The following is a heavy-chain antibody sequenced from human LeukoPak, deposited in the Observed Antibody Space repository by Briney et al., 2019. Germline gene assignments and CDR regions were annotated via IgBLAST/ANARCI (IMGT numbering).Heavy chain of an antibody. D-gene: IGHD3-16*01. CDR3: ARRGSMDV. CDR2: ISSNGDTI. J-gene: IGHJ6*02. Sequence: GGSLRLSCVASGFTFSSYEMTWVRQAPGKGLEWLSYISSNGDTIYYADSVKGRLTISRDNAKTSLYLQMTSLRAEDTALYHCARRGSMDVWGQGTTVIVSS. CDR1: GFTFSSYE. V-gene: IGHV3-48*03.